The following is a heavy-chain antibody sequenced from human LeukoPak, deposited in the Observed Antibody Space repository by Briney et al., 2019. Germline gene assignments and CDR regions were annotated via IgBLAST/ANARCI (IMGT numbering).Heavy chain of an antibody. J-gene: IGHJ4*02. CDR2: INHSGST. Sequence: PSETLSLTCAVYGESFSGYYWSWIRQPPGKGLEWIGEINHSGSTNYNPSLKSRVTISVDTSKNQFSLKLSSVTAADTAVYYCARGRRSSSWPYPFDYWGQGTLVTVSS. CDR1: GESFSGYY. CDR3: ARGRRSSSWPYPFDY. D-gene: IGHD6-13*01. V-gene: IGHV4-34*01.